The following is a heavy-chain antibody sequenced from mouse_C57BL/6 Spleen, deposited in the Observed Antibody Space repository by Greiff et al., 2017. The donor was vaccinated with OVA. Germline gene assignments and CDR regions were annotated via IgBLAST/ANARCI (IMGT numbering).Heavy chain of an antibody. V-gene: IGHV1-42*01. CDR2: INPSTGGT. CDR1: GYSFTGYY. Sequence: EVKLMESGPELVKPGASVKISCKASGYSFTGYYMNWVKQSPEKSLEWIGEINPSTGGTTYNQKFKAKATLTVDKSSSTAYMQLKSLTSEDSAVYYCARGPYGSSYWYFDVWGTGTTVTVSS. J-gene: IGHJ1*03. CDR3: ARGPYGSSYWYFDV. D-gene: IGHD1-1*01.